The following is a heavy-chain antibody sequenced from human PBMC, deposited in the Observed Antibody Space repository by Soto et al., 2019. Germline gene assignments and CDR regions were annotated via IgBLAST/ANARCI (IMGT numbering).Heavy chain of an antibody. D-gene: IGHD4-17*01. CDR3: ARSEATVLDY. V-gene: IGHV4-4*02. CDR2: THHSGRT. CDR1: GGSMSSSNW. Sequence: QVHLQESGPGLVKPSGTLSLTCTVSGGSMSSSNWWNWVRQPPGKGLEWIGETHHSGRTNHNPSLKSRVTISVDKSKNHFSLKLSSVTAADTAVYYCARSEATVLDYWGQGTLVTVSS. J-gene: IGHJ4*02.